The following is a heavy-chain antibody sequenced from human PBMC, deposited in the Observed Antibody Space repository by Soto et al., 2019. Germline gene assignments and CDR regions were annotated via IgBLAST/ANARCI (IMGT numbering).Heavy chain of an antibody. CDR2: INGDGSTT. J-gene: IGHJ4*02. D-gene: IGHD6-19*01. CDR3: ARRSEVADKGGLDY. Sequence: PGGSLRLSCAASGFTFSNYWMHWVRQGPGKGLVWVSRINGDGSTTNYADSVKGRFTISRDNAKNTLYLQMNSLSPEDTAVYYCARRSEVADKGGLDYWGQGTLVTVSS. V-gene: IGHV3-74*01. CDR1: GFTFSNYW.